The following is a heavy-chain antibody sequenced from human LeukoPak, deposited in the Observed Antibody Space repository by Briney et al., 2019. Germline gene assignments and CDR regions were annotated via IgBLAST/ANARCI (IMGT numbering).Heavy chain of an antibody. J-gene: IGHJ6*02. V-gene: IGHV4-39*07. CDR1: GGSISSSSYY. D-gene: IGHD2-2*02. CDR3: ARGFLRLDCSSTSCYTVVLAGASYYYYGMDV. Sequence: KPSETLSLTCTVSGGSISSSSYYWGWIGQPPGKGLEWIGSIYYSGSTYYNPSLKSRVTISVDTSKNQFSLKLSSVTAADTAVYYCARGFLRLDCSSTSCYTVVLAGASYYYYGMDVWGQGTTVTVSS. CDR2: IYYSGST.